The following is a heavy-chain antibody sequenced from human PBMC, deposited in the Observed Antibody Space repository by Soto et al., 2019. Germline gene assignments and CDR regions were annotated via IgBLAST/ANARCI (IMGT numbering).Heavy chain of an antibody. CDR1: GGSISSGGYY. V-gene: IGHV4-31*03. D-gene: IGHD3-22*01. CDR2: IYYSGGT. Sequence: PSETLSLTCTVSGGSISSGGYYWSWIRQHPGKGLEWIGYIYYSGGTYYNPSLKSRVTISVDTSKNQFSLKLSSVTAADTAVYYCARRDYDSSYNWFDPWGQGTLVTVSS. J-gene: IGHJ5*02. CDR3: ARRDYDSSYNWFDP.